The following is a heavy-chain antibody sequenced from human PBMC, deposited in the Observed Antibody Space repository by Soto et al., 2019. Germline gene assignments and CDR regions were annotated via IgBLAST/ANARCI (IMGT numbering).Heavy chain of an antibody. CDR2: IYSGGRT. D-gene: IGHD4-17*01. J-gene: IGHJ1*01. V-gene: IGHV3-53*02. Sequence: EVQLVETGGGLIQPGGSLRLSCTASGFTVSANYMNWVRQAPGKGLEWVSVIYSGGRTYYADSVKGRFTISRDNSKSMLFLQMNSLRAEDTAVYYCARGAAYGDFGHWGQGTLVTVSS. CDR1: GFTVSANY. CDR3: ARGAAYGDFGH.